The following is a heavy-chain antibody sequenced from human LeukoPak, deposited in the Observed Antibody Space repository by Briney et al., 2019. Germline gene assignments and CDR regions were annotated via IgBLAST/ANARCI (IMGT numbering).Heavy chain of an antibody. CDR2: IYWNDDK. J-gene: IGHJ3*02. CDR3: AHRVSAHMTDLNDVFDI. V-gene: IGHV2-5*01. D-gene: IGHD1-1*01. Sequence: GPTLVNPTQTLTLTCTFSGFSLTGRGVGVGWIRQPPGKALEWLTLIYWNDDKRYSPSLRRRLTITKDTSKNQVVLTMTNMSPVDTGTYFCAHRVSAHMTDLNDVFDIWGQGTMVTVSS. CDR1: GFSLTGRGVG.